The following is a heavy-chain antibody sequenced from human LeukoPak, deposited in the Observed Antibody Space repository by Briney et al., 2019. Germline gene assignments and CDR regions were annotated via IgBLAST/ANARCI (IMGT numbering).Heavy chain of an antibody. J-gene: IGHJ3*01. CDR3: ARDQGDNRYGYYAIWYAFDV. V-gene: IGHV1-69*04. D-gene: IGHD5-18*01. CDR2: IVPILGIA. Sequence: ASVKVSCKASGGTFNNYAISWVRQAPGQGLGWMGRIVPILGIANYAQEFQGRLIITADKATSSAYMELSSLRSEDTAVYYCARDQGDNRYGYYAIWYAFDVWGQGTMVTVSS. CDR1: GGTFNNYA.